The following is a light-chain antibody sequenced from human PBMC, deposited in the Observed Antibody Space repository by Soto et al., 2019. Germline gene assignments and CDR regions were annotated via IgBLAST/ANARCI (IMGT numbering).Light chain of an antibody. J-gene: IGKJ1*01. V-gene: IGKV1-39*01. CDR2: AAS. CDR3: KQRYSTPWT. CDR1: QSISSY. Sequence: DIQMTQSPSSLSASVGDRVTITCRASQSISSYLNWYQQKPGKAPKLLIYAASSLQSGVPSRFSGSGSGTDFTITISSLQPEDFATYYCKQRYSTPWTFGQGTKVEIK.